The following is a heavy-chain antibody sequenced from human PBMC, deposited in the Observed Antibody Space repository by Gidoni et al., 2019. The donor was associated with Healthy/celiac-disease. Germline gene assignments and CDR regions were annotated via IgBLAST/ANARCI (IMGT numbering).Heavy chain of an antibody. CDR2: IYHSGST. CDR3: ASTRDTAMGMEAYDY. CDR1: GGSISRSNW. J-gene: IGHJ4*02. V-gene: IGHV4-4*02. Sequence: QVQLPESGPGLVKPSWTLSLTCAVSGGSISRSNWWRWVRQPPGKGLEWIGEIYHSGSTNYNPSLKSRVTISVDKSKNQFSLKLSSVTAADTAVYYCASTRDTAMGMEAYDYWGQGTLVTVSS. D-gene: IGHD5-18*01.